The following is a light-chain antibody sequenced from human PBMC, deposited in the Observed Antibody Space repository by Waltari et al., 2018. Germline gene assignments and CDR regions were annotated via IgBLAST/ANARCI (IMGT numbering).Light chain of an antibody. CDR2: DTS. CDR3: QQRHNWPLT. V-gene: IGKV3-11*01. J-gene: IGKJ4*01. CDR1: QSVRVY. Sequence: EIVLTQSPATLSLSPGERATPSCRASQSVRVYLAWYQQKPGQAPRLLIYDTSNRASGTPDRFSGSGSGTDFSLSISSLEPEDFAVYYCQQRHNWPLTFDGGTKVEIK.